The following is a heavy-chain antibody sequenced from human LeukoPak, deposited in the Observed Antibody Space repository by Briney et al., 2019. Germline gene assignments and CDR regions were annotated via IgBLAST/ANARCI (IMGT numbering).Heavy chain of an antibody. CDR3: ASRSYYYDSSGSEGGAFDI. D-gene: IGHD3-22*01. Sequence: SETLSLTCTVSGYSISSGYYWGWIRQPPGKGLEWIGSIYHSGSTYYNPSLKSRVTISVDTSKNQFSLKLSSVTAADTAVYYCASRSYYYDSSGSEGGAFDIWGQGTMVTVSS. CDR2: IYHSGST. CDR1: GYSISSGYY. J-gene: IGHJ3*02. V-gene: IGHV4-38-2*02.